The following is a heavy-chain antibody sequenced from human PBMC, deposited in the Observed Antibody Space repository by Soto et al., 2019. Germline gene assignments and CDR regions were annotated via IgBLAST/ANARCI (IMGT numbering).Heavy chain of an antibody. CDR1: GGSISSSSYY. J-gene: IGHJ5*02. CDR3: ASQSITMVRGVFVVWFDP. Sequence: PSETLSLTCTVSGGSISSSSYYWGWIRQPPGKGLEWIGSIYYSGSTYYNPSLKSRVTISVDTSKNQFSLKLSSVTAADTAVYYCASQSITMVRGVFVVWFDPCRQVHLFPVCS. CDR2: IYYSGST. D-gene: IGHD3-10*01. V-gene: IGHV4-39*01.